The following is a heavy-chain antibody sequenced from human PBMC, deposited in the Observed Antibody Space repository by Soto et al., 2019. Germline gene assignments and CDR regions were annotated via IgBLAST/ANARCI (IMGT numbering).Heavy chain of an antibody. D-gene: IGHD3-10*02. Sequence: EVQVLESGGGLVQPGGSLRLSCAASGFNFNTYAMSWVRQAPGKGLEWVPGISGGGGSIHYVDSVKGRFTISRDNSKNTQYLQMNSMRGEDTAVYYCAKGKSSNYVSHAFDVWGQGTMVTVSS. J-gene: IGHJ3*01. CDR1: GFNFNTYA. V-gene: IGHV3-23*01. CDR2: ISGGGGSI. CDR3: AKGKSSNYVSHAFDV.